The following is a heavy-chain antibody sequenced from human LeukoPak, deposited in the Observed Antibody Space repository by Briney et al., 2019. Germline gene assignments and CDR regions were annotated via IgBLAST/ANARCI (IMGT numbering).Heavy chain of an antibody. Sequence: GGSLRLSCAASGLTFSSYWMTWVRQAPGKGLEWVANIQPDGSEINYADSVKGRFTISRDNAKNLLYLQLNSLRAEDTAVYYCARARIDYWGQGTLVTVSS. CDR3: ARARIDY. CDR1: GLTFSSYW. J-gene: IGHJ4*02. CDR2: IQPDGSEI. V-gene: IGHV3-7*04.